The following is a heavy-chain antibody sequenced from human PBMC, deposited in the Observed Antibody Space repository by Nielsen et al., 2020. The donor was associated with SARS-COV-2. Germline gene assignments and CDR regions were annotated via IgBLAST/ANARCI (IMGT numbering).Heavy chain of an antibody. D-gene: IGHD4-17*01. Sequence: WIRQPPGKGLEWMGRIDPSDSFSKYSPSFQGHVTLSVDKSIGTAYLHWSSLKASDTAIYYCARQRDSYGPLDFWGQGTLVTVSS. CDR3: ARQRDSYGPLDF. J-gene: IGHJ4*02. V-gene: IGHV5-10-1*01. CDR2: IDPSDSFS.